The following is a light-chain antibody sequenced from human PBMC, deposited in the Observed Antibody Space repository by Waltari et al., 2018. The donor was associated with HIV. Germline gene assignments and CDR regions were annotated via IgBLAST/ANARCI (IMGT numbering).Light chain of an antibody. V-gene: IGKV1-12*01. CDR3: QQTNSFPLT. CDR1: QGISTW. CDR2: AAS. Sequence: DIQMTQSPSSVSSSVGARVTLTWRASQGISTWLAWYPQKPGKAPYPLIYAASSLQSGVPLRFSGSGSGTDFTLTISSVQPDDFATYFCQQTNSFPLTFGQGTKVELK. J-gene: IGKJ1*01.